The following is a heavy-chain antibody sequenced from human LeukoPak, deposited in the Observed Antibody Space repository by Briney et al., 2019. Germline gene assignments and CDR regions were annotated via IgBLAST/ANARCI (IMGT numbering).Heavy chain of an antibody. CDR2: ISSSSGTI. V-gene: IGHV3-48*04. D-gene: IGHD5-18*01. CDR1: GFTFSTYS. J-gene: IGHJ4*02. CDR3: AREDTAMGARYYFDY. Sequence: GGSLRLSCAASGFTFSTYSMNWVRQAPGKGLEWVSYISSSSGTIYYADSVKGRFTISRDNAKNSLYLQMNSLRPEDTAVYYCAREDTAMGARYYFDYWGQGTLVTVSS.